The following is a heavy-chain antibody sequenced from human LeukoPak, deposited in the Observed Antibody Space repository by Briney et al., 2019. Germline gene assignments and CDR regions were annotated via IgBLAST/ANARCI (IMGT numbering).Heavy chain of an antibody. J-gene: IGHJ4*02. CDR1: GFTFSSYW. CDR3: AREGYYGSGNYYNEPDDY. D-gene: IGHD3-10*01. V-gene: IGHV3-7*01. Sequence: GGSLRLSCAASGFTFSSYWMSWVRQAPGKGLEWVANIKQDGSEKYYVDSVEGRFTISRDNAENSLYLQMDSLRAEDTAVYYCAREGYYGSGNYYNEPDDYWGQGTLVTVSS. CDR2: IKQDGSEK.